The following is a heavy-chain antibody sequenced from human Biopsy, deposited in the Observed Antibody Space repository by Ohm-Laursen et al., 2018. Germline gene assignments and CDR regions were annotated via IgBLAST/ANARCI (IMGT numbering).Heavy chain of an antibody. Sequence: SSVKVSCKASGGTFSSSVITWVRQAPGQGLEWMGGIIGIFRTAHYAQKFQGRVTITADEFMSTTYMELSSLRSEDTAVYYCARGGGYNWNNGWFDPWGQGTLVTVSS. J-gene: IGHJ5*02. CDR2: IIGIFRTA. CDR1: GGTFSSSV. CDR3: ARGGGYNWNNGWFDP. D-gene: IGHD1/OR15-1a*01. V-gene: IGHV1-69*01.